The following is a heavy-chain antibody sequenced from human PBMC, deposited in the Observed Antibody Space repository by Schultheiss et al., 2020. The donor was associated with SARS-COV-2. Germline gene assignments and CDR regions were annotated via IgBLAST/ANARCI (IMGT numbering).Heavy chain of an antibody. CDR2: TYYRSKWYN. V-gene: IGHV6-1*01. D-gene: IGHD6-19*01. CDR1: GDSVSSNSAA. CDR3: ARDAVAGTSNYYGMDV. J-gene: IGHJ6*02. Sequence: SQTLSLTCAISGDSVSSNSAAWNWIRQSPSRGLEWLGRTYYRSKWYNDYAVSVKSRITINPDTSKNQFSLQLNSVTAADTAVYYCARDAVAGTSNYYGMDVWGQGTTVTVSS.